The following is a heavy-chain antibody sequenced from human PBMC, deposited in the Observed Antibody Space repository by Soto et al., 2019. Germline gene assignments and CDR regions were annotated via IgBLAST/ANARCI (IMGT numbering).Heavy chain of an antibody. CDR1: GGTFSSYT. D-gene: IGHD2-15*01. CDR2: IIPILGIA. J-gene: IGHJ3*02. V-gene: IGHV1-69*04. CDR3: ARDIGGGGSCYETVCAFDI. Sequence: ASVKVSCKASGGTFSSYTISWVRQAPGQGLEWMGRIIPILGIANYAQKFQGRVTITADKSTSTAYMELSSLRSEDTAVYYCARDIGGGGSCYETVCAFDIWGQGTMVTVSS.